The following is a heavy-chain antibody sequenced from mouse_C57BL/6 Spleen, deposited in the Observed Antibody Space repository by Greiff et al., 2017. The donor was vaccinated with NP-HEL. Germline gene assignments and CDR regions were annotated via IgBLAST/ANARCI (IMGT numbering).Heavy chain of an antibody. CDR1: GYSITSGYY. D-gene: IGHD3-2*02. CDR2: ISYDGSN. CDR3: AIDSSGTGYFDY. V-gene: IGHV3-6*01. Sequence: EVQVVESGPGLVKPSQSLSLTCSVTGYSITSGYYWNWIRQFPGNTLEWMGYISYDGSNNYNPYLKNRISITRDTSKNQFFLKLNSVTTEDTATYYCAIDSSGTGYFDYWGQGTTLTVSS. J-gene: IGHJ2*01.